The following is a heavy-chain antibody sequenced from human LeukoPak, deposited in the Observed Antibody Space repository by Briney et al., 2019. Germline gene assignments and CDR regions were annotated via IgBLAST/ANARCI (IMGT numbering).Heavy chain of an antibody. Sequence: PGRSLRLSCAASGFTFSGYGMHWVRQAPGKGLEWVAVISYDGSNKYYADSVKGRFTISRDNSKNTLYLQMNSLRAEDTAVYYCAKDTSGWFDPWGQGTLVTVSS. V-gene: IGHV3-30*18. J-gene: IGHJ5*02. CDR3: AKDTSGWFDP. CDR1: GFTFSGYG. CDR2: ISYDGSNK. D-gene: IGHD3-3*01.